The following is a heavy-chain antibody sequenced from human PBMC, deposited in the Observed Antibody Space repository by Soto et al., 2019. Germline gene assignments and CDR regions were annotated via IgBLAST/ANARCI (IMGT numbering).Heavy chain of an antibody. CDR3: ARSGYGSYYYYSMDV. J-gene: IGHJ6*02. D-gene: IGHD3-10*01. V-gene: IGHV2-70*04. CDR1: GFSLGAIGMR. Sequence: GPTLVNPTQTLTLTCTLSGFSLGAIGMRVSWIRQPPGKSLEWLARIDWDDDKFYSTSLKTRLTISKDTSKNQVVLTMTDMDPVDTATYFCARSGYGSYYYYSMDVWGQGTSVTVSS. CDR2: IDWDDDK.